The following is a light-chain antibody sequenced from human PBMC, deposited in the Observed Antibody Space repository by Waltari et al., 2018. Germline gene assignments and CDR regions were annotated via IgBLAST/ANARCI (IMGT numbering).Light chain of an antibody. J-gene: IGKJ2*01. CDR3: QQYSDWPPYT. CDR2: AAS. Sequence: EIMMTQSPPTLSVSPGERATLSCRASQSIIRKLAWYQQKRGQAPRLLIYAASTRAPGIPARFSGSGSGTEFTLTISSLQSEDFAIYYCQQYSDWPPYTFGQGTKLEIK. V-gene: IGKV3D-15*01. CDR1: QSIIRK.